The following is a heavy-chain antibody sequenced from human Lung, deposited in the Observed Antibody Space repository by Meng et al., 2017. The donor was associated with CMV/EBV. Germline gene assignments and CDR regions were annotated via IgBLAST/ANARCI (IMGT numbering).Heavy chain of an antibody. D-gene: IGHD2-2*02. CDR3: ARHYCGSNVCYTDWFDP. CDR1: GGSISPYY. Sequence: SETXSLTCTVSGGSISPYYWSWIRQPPGKGLEWIGYIYYSGGTNYNPSLKSRVTISVDTSKNQFSLKLTSVTAADTAVYYCARHYCGSNVCYTDWFDPWGQGXLVTVSS. J-gene: IGHJ5*02. CDR2: IYYSGGT. V-gene: IGHV4-59*01.